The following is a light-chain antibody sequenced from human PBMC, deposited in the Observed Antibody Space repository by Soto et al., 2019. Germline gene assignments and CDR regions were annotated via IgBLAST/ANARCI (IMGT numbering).Light chain of an antibody. V-gene: IGKV3-20*01. J-gene: IGKJ1*01. Sequence: IVLTQSPGTLSLSPGERATISCRASQSLNSFYLAWYQQKPGQAPRLLIYGSSNRATGIPDRFSGSGSGTDFTLTISRLDPEDFAVYYCQQYDISPRTFGQGTKVDIK. CDR3: QQYDISPRT. CDR1: QSLNSFY. CDR2: GSS.